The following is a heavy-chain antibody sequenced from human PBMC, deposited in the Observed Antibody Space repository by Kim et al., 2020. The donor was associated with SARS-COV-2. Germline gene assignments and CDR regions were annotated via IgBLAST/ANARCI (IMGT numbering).Heavy chain of an antibody. V-gene: IGHV3-33*01. CDR2: IWYDGSNK. J-gene: IGHJ3*02. D-gene: IGHD2-21*01. CDR1: GFTFSSYG. CDR3: VREAYCGGVCYRGAFDI. Sequence: GGSLRLSCAASGFTFSSYGMHWVRQAPGKGLEWVSVIWYDGSNKYYADSVKGRFTISRDNSKNTLYLQMNSLRAEDTAVYYCVREAYCGGVCYRGAFDIWGQGKMVTVSS.